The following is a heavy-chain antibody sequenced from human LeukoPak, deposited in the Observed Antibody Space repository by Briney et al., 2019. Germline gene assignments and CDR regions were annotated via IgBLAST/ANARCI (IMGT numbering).Heavy chain of an antibody. Sequence: PGGSLRLSCAASGFTFSIYGMHWVRQAPGKGLEWVAVIWHDGSYKYYADSVKGRFTISRDNSKNTLYLEMNSLRAEDTAVYYCAKDGSRGRWDLVDYWGQGTLVTLSS. CDR1: GFTFSIYG. V-gene: IGHV3-33*06. J-gene: IGHJ4*02. D-gene: IGHD2-8*02. CDR2: IWHDGSYK. CDR3: AKDGSRGRWDLVDY.